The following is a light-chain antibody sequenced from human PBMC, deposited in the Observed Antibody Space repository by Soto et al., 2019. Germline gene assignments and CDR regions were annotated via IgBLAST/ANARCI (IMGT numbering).Light chain of an antibody. CDR1: RSVSNTY. CDR2: GAS. V-gene: IGKV3-20*01. Sequence: EIVLTQSPGTLSLSPGERATLSCRASRSVSNTYLAWYQHKPGQAPRLLIYGASSRAAGIPDRFGGGGSGTDFTLTVSSLEPEDVAVYYCQHYGNSMYTFGQGTKLEIK. CDR3: QHYGNSMYT. J-gene: IGKJ2*01.